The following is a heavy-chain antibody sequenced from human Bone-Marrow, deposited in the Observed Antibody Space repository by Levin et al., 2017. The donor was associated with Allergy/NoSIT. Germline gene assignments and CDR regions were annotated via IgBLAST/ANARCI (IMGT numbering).Heavy chain of an antibody. CDR2: ISYDENNK. CDR1: GFTFSRYA. D-gene: IGHD3-3*01. CDR3: AKVLFEDFWSGSGKLGWFDP. J-gene: IGHJ5*02. Sequence: PGESLKISCVASGFTFSRYAMHWVRQAPGKGLEWVAVISYDENNKYYADSVKGRFTISRDNSKNTVFLQMSSLRPEDTAVYYCAKVLFEDFWSGSGKLGWFDPWGQGTLVTVSS. V-gene: IGHV3-30*18.